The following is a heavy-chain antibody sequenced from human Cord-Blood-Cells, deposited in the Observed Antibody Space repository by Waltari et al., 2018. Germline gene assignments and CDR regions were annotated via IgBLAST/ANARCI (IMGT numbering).Heavy chain of an antibody. D-gene: IGHD6-13*01. CDR3: ARGPGEVLWRIAAAGTVAEYFQH. CDR1: GYTFTSYY. Sequence: AEVKKPGASVKVSCKASGYTFTSYYMHWVRQAPGQGLEWMGIINPSGGSTSYAQKFQGRVTMTRDTSTSTVYMELSSLRSEDTAVYYCARGPGEVLWRIAAAGTVAEYFQHWGQGTLVTVSS. CDR2: INPSGGST. J-gene: IGHJ1*01. V-gene: IGHV1-46*01.